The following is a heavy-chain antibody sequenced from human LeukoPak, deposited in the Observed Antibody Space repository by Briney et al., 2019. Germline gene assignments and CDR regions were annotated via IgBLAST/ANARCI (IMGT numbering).Heavy chain of an antibody. D-gene: IGHD2-2*01. Sequence: GGSLRLSCAASGFTFSSYGMHWVRQAPGQGLEWVAFIRYDGSNKYYADSVKGRFTISRDNSKNTLYLQMNSLRAEDTAVYYCAKDQLRYCSSTSCSLPDYWGQGTLVTVSS. CDR2: IRYDGSNK. V-gene: IGHV3-30*02. CDR1: GFTFSSYG. CDR3: AKDQLRYCSSTSCSLPDY. J-gene: IGHJ4*02.